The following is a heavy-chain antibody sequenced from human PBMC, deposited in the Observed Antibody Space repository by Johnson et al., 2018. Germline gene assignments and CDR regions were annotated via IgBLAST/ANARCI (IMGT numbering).Heavy chain of an antibody. CDR1: GFTFSNYG. Sequence: QVQLVQSGGGVVQPGRSLRLSCAASGFTFSNYGMHWVRQAPGKGLDWVAIISYDGSNKYYADSVKGRFTISRDNSKNTLYLQMNSLRAEDTAVYYCAKDSRLGWLFEGGYYFDHWGQGTLVTVSS. J-gene: IGHJ4*02. D-gene: IGHD3-3*01. CDR2: ISYDGSNK. CDR3: AKDSRLGWLFEGGYYFDH. V-gene: IGHV3-30*18.